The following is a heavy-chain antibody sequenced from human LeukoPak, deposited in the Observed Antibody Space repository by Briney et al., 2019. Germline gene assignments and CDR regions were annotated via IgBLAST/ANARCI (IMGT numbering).Heavy chain of an antibody. CDR1: GFTFKNYV. Sequence: GGSLRLSCVASGFTFKNYVMNWVRQAPGKGLEWLATIYGSGVSISYADSEKGRFTISRDNSNNTLYLQMNSLRAEDTAMYYCAKDLGWELPAEAYWGQGILVTVSS. CDR3: AKDLGWELPAEAY. V-gene: IGHV3-23*01. CDR2: IYGSGVSI. J-gene: IGHJ4*02. D-gene: IGHD1-26*01.